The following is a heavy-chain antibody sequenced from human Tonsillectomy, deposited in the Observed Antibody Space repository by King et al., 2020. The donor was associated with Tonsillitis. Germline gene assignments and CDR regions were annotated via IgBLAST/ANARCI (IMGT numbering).Heavy chain of an antibody. CDR3: ARAGSGYRGAFDI. CDR1: GGTFSSYS. CDR2: IIAIFAAT. D-gene: IGHD3-22*01. V-gene: IGHV1-69*01. J-gene: IGHJ3*02. Sequence: QLVQSGAEVKKPGSSVKVSCKASGGTFSSYSISWVRQAPGQGLEWVGGIIAIFAATNYAQKFQGRVTVTADESTSTAYMELGSLRSEDTAVYSCARAGSGYRGAFDIWGQGTMVTVSS.